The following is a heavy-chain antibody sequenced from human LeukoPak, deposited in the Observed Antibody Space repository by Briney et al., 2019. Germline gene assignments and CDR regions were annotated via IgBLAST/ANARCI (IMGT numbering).Heavy chain of an antibody. CDR2: IGDSGSST. J-gene: IGHJ3*02. D-gene: IGHD4-17*01. Sequence: PGGSLRLSCAASGFTFSKYAMSWVRQVPGKGLEWVSSIGDSGSSTYYADSVKGRFIISRDNSKNTLHLQMSSLRVEDTAIYYCARRPYAGAFDIWGQGTMVTVSS. V-gene: IGHV3-23*01. CDR3: ARRPYAGAFDI. CDR1: GFTFSKYA.